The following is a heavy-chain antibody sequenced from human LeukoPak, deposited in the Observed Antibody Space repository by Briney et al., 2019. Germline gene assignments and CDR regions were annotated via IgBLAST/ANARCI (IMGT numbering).Heavy chain of an antibody. CDR2: IYYSGST. CDR3: ARGTYYYDSSGYRTGNFDY. Sequence: SETLSLTCTVSGGSISSYYWSWIRQPPGKGLEWIGYIYYSGSTNYNPSLKSRVTISVDTSKNQFSLKLSSVTAADTAVYYCARGTYYYDSSGYRTGNFDYWGRGTLVTVSS. V-gene: IGHV4-59*01. J-gene: IGHJ4*02. CDR1: GGSISSYY. D-gene: IGHD3-22*01.